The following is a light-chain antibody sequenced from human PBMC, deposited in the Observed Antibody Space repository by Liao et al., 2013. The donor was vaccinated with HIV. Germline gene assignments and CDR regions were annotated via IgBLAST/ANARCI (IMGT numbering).Light chain of an antibody. CDR2: PHN. CDR3: QAWDSSTVV. V-gene: IGLV3-1*01. J-gene: IGLJ2*01. CDR1: NLRNKY. Sequence: ELTQPPSVSVSPGQTANIPCSADNLRNKYVSWYQLKPGQSPVLVIYPHNRRPSGIPERFSASKSGNTATLTISGTQAMDEADYYCQAWDSSTVVFGGGTELTVL.